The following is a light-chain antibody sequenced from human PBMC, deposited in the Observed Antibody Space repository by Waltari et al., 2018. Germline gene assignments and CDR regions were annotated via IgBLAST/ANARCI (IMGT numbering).Light chain of an antibody. CDR2: SAS. CDR3: QQSNGFPLT. V-gene: IGKV1-12*01. Sequence: DIQMTQSPSSVSASVGDRVTITCRASQGINNWLAWYQQKPGKAPKLLIYSASTLQSGVPSRFSSSGSGTEFTLTIGSLRPEDFATYYCQQSNGFPLTFGGGTRVEI. CDR1: QGINNW. J-gene: IGKJ4*01.